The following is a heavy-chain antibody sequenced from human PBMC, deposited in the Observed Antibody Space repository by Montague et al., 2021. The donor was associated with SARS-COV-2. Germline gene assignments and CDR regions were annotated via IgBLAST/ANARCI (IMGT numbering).Heavy chain of an antibody. CDR1: GGSISSSNYY. J-gene: IGHJ6*02. Sequence: SETLSLTRTVSGGSISSSNYYWGWIRQPPGKGLEWIGNMYYSGSTYYNPSLKSRVTISIDTSKNQFPLKLSSVTAADTAVYYCARDDIVLQGVTKGMDVWGQGTTVTVSS. V-gene: IGHV4-39*06. D-gene: IGHD2-15*01. CDR2: MYYSGST. CDR3: ARDDIVLQGVTKGMDV.